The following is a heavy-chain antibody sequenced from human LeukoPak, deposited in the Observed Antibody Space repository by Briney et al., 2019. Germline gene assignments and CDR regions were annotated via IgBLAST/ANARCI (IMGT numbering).Heavy chain of an antibody. V-gene: IGHV4-59*08. Sequence: SETLSLTCTVSGGSISSYYWSWIRQPPGKGLEWIGYIYYSGSTNYNPSLKSRVTISVGTSKNQFSLKLSSVTAADTAVYYCARIAARPINYYYYYYMDVWGKGTTVTVSS. CDR2: IYYSGST. J-gene: IGHJ6*03. D-gene: IGHD6-6*01. CDR3: ARIAARPINYYYYYYMDV. CDR1: GGSISSYY.